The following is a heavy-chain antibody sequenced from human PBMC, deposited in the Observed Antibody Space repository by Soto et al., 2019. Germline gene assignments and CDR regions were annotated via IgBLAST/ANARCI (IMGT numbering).Heavy chain of an antibody. CDR2: IYYSGST. Sequence: SETLSLTCTVSGGSISSSSYYWGWIRQPPGKGLEWIGSIYYSGSTYYNPSLKSRVTISVDTSKNQFSLKLSSVTAADTAVYYCARQSGEELDPEDRPYYYYYGMDVWGQGTTVTVSS. V-gene: IGHV4-39*01. D-gene: IGHD1-26*01. CDR3: ARQSGEELDPEDRPYYYYYGMDV. CDR1: GGSISSSSYY. J-gene: IGHJ6*02.